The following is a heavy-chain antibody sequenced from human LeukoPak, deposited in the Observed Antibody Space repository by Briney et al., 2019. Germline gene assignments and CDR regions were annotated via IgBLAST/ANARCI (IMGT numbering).Heavy chain of an antibody. D-gene: IGHD1-26*01. Sequence: GGSLRLSCAASGFTFSNAWMSWVRQAPEKGLEWVGRIKSKTDGGTTDYAAPVKGRFTISRDDSKNTLYLQMNSLKTEDTAVYYCTTDLFLLGAFDIWGQGTMVTVSS. CDR1: GFTFSNAW. V-gene: IGHV3-15*01. CDR3: TTDLFLLGAFDI. CDR2: IKSKTDGGTT. J-gene: IGHJ3*02.